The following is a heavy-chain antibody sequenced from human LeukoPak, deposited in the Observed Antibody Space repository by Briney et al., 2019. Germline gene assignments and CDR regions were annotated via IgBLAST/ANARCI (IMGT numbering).Heavy chain of an antibody. CDR3: AREIGSAARGR. D-gene: IGHD6-13*01. CDR1: GFTFDSYW. V-gene: IGHV3-7*05. Sequence: GGSLRLSCAASGFTFDSYWMSWVRQAPGKGLEWVANIKEDGSEKNYVDSVKGRFTISRDNAKNSVYLQMNSLRAEDTAVYYCAREIGSAARGRWGQGTLVTVSS. J-gene: IGHJ4*02. CDR2: IKEDGSEK.